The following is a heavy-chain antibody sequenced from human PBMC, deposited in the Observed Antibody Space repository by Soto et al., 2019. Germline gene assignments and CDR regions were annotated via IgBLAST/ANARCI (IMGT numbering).Heavy chain of an antibody. CDR2: IIPIFGTA. CDR3: ARLDIVVVPAAMRLYPFDYSNYYYGMDV. J-gene: IGHJ6*02. V-gene: IGHV1-69*13. D-gene: IGHD2-2*01. Sequence: GASVKVSCKASGGTFSSYAISWVRQAPGQGLEWMGGIIPIFGTANYAQKFQGRVTITADESTSTAYMELSSLRSEDTAVYYCARLDIVVVPAAMRLYPFDYSNYYYGMDVWSQGTTVTVSS. CDR1: GGTFSSYA.